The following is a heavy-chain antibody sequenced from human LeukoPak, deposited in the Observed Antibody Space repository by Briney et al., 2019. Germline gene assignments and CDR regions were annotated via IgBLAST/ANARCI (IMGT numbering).Heavy chain of an antibody. CDR1: GGSISSYY. J-gene: IGHJ4*02. CDR3: AREKYYYDSSGYQGFDY. CDR2: IYYSGST. V-gene: IGHV4-59*01. Sequence: SETLSLTCTVSGGSISSYYWSWIRPPPGKGLEWIGYIYYSGSTNYNPSLKSRVTISVDTSKNQFSLKLSSVTAADTAVYYCAREKYYYDSSGYQGFDYWGQGTLVTVSS. D-gene: IGHD3-22*01.